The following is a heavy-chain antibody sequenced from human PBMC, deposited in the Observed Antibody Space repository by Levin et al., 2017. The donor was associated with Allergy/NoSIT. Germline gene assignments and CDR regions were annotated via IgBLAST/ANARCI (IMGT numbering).Heavy chain of an antibody. CDR2: IYYSGST. V-gene: IGHV4-39*01. J-gene: IGHJ4*02. CDR1: GGSISSSSYY. D-gene: IGHD1-20*01. CDR3: ARQREYNWNDVYFDY. Sequence: SETLSLTCTVSGGSISSSSYYWGWIRQPPGTGLEWIGSIYYSGSTYYNPSLKSRVTISVDTSKNQFSLKLSSVTAADTAVYYCARQREYNWNDVYFDYWGQGTLVTVSS.